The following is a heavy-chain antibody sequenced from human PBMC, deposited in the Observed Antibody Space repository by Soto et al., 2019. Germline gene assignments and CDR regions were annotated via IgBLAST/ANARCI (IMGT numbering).Heavy chain of an antibody. Sequence: ASVKVSCKTSGYTFTGYYIHWVRQAPGQGLEWMGWINPNSGGTKYAQKFQGRVTMTRDTSISTVYMELNRLRSDDTAVYYCAGDQGVTSELFNYWGHGSLVTVSS. V-gene: IGHV1-2*02. CDR1: GYTFTGYY. CDR3: AGDQGVTSELFNY. CDR2: INPNSGGT. D-gene: IGHD2-21*02. J-gene: IGHJ4*01.